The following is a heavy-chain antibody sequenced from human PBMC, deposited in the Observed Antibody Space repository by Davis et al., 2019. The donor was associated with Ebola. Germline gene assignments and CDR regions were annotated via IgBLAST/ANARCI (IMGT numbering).Heavy chain of an antibody. CDR2: ISKAGSSE. J-gene: IGHJ4*02. V-gene: IGHV3-30*04. CDR3: LAGTNY. Sequence: GESLKIYCAASGFMFSTYAMHWVRQAPGTGLEWVAVISKAGSSEDYADSLRGRFTISRDKSKNMLFLQMNSLRPEDTAVYYCLAGTNYWGQGTQVIVSS. D-gene: IGHD6-19*01. CDR1: GFMFSTYA.